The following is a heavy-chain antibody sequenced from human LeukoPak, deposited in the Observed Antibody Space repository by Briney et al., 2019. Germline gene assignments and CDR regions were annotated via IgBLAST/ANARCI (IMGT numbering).Heavy chain of an antibody. CDR3: ATYYDSSGYYYYFDY. Sequence: ASVKVSSKASGGTFSSYAISWVRQAPGQGLEWMGRIIPILGIANYAQKFQGRVTITADKSTSTAYMELSSLRSEDTAVYYCATYYDSSGYYYYFDYWGQGTLVTVSS. CDR2: IIPILGIA. J-gene: IGHJ4*02. D-gene: IGHD3-22*01. CDR1: GGTFSSYA. V-gene: IGHV1-69*04.